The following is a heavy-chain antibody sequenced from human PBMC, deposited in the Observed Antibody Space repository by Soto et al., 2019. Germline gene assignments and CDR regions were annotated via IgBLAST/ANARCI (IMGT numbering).Heavy chain of an antibody. CDR1: GFTFRSYA. D-gene: IGHD5-12*01. Sequence: GVLRLSRAAPGFTFRSYAMHWVRQAPGKGLEWVAVISYDGSNKYYADSVKGRFTISRDNSKNTLYLQMNSLRAEDTAVYYCARVGMATIDYFDYWGQGTLVPVSS. CDR3: ARVGMATIDYFDY. V-gene: IGHV3-30-3*01. CDR2: ISYDGSNK. J-gene: IGHJ4*02.